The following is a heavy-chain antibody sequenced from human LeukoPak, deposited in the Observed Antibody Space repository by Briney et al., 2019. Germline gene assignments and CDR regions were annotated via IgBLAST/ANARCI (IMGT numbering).Heavy chain of an antibody. CDR3: ARDRRLPLTPPWYYYYGMDV. J-gene: IGHJ6*02. CDR1: GFTVSSNH. Sequence: GGSLRLSCAASGFTVSSNHMSWVRQAPGKGLEWVSVIYSGGSTYYADSVKGRFTISRDNSKNTLYLQMNGLRAEDTAVYYCARDRRLPLTPPWYYYYGMDVWGQGTTVTVSS. CDR2: IYSGGST. V-gene: IGHV3-53*01. D-gene: IGHD5-18*01.